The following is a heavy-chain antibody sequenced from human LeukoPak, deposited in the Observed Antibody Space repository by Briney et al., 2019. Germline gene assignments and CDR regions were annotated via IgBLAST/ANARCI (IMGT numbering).Heavy chain of an antibody. D-gene: IGHD3-10*01. CDR3: AKAWFGELGFFDY. CDR2: ISGSGGST. CDR1: GFTFSSYA. Sequence: PGGSLRLSCAASGFTFSSYAMSWVRQAPGKGLEWVSAISGSGGSTYYADSVKGRFTISRDNSKSTLYLQMNSLRAEDTAVYYCAKAWFGELGFFDYWGQGTLVTVSS. J-gene: IGHJ4*02. V-gene: IGHV3-23*01.